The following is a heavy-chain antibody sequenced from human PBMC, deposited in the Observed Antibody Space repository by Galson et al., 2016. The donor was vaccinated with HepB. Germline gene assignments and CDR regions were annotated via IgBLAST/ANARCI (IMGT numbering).Heavy chain of an antibody. Sequence: SLRLSCAPSGFTVSSYAMHWVRQAPGKGLEWVALIWYDGSTEYYADFVKGRFTISRDNSKNTLYLQMNSLRAEDTAVYYCSRGRCIMSNCYAVDGFNIWGQGTMVTVSS. V-gene: IGHV3-33*01. CDR2: IWYDGSTE. J-gene: IGHJ3*02. D-gene: IGHD2-2*01. CDR3: SRGRCIMSNCYAVDGFNI. CDR1: GFTVSSYA.